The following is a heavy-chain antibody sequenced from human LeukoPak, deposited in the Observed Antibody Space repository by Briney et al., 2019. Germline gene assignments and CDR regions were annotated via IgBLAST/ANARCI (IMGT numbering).Heavy chain of an antibody. J-gene: IGHJ4*02. Sequence: ASVKVSCKTSGGTFGRHTIIWVRQAPGQGLEWMGGIIPLFGIPNYAQKFQGRVTITASDFTNTAHMELSSLRSDDTAVYFCAGEAKNKLVGEERFAYWGQGTLAPSP. CDR2: IIPLFGIP. V-gene: IGHV1-69*13. D-gene: IGHD3-10*01. CDR1: GGTFGRHT. CDR3: AGEAKNKLVGEERFAY.